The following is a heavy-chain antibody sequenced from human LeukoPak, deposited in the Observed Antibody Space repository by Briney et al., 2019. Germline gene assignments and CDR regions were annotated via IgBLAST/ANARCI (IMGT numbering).Heavy chain of an antibody. J-gene: IGHJ4*02. CDR1: GFTFSDYY. CDR3: ARTLYYYDSRGEVDY. CDR2: ISSSGSTI. Sequence: GGSLRLSCAASGFTFSDYYMSWIRQAPGKGLEWVSYISSSGSTIYYADSVKGRFTISRDNAKNSLYLQMNSLRAEDTAVYYCARTLYYYDSRGEVDYWGQGTLATVSS. V-gene: IGHV3-11*01. D-gene: IGHD3-22*01.